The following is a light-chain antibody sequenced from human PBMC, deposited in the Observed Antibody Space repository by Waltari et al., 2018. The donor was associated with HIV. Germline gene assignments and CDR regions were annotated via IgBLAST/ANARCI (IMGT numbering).Light chain of an antibody. CDR2: VNSDGSH. V-gene: IGLV4-69*01. CDR1: SGHTTYA. Sequence: QLVLTQSPSASASLRASVKLTCTLSSGHTTYAIAWHRQQPEKGPRFLMKVNSDGSHTRGDGIPDRFSGSSSGAQRYLTISSLQSADEADYYCQTWGTGIVVFGGGTKLTVL. J-gene: IGLJ2*01. CDR3: QTWGTGIVV.